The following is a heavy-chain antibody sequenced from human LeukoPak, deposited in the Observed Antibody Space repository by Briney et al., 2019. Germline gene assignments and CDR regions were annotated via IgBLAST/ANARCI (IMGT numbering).Heavy chain of an antibody. CDR3: ARDLYNRALDY. J-gene: IGHJ4*02. Sequence: GTSLRLSCAASGFTFSTYGMHWVRQAPGKGLEWVAVMWYDGSNKDNADSVKGRFTISRDNSKNTVYLQMNGLRAEDTAVYYCARDLYNRALDYWGQGTLVTVSS. CDR1: GFTFSTYG. D-gene: IGHD1-14*01. CDR2: MWYDGSNK. V-gene: IGHV3-33*01.